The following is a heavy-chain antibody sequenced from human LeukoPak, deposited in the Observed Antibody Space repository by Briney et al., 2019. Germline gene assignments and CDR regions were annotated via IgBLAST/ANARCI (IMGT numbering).Heavy chain of an antibody. V-gene: IGHV3-7*01. CDR2: IKQDGSEK. CDR1: GFTFSSYW. Sequence: GGSLRLSCAASGFTFSSYWMSWVRQAPGKGLEWVANIKQDGSEKYYVDSVKGRFTISRDNAKNSLYLQMNSLRAEDTAVYYCAREEDYYDSSGYYQFDYWGQGTLVTVSS. D-gene: IGHD3-22*01. J-gene: IGHJ4*02. CDR3: AREEDYYDSSGYYQFDY.